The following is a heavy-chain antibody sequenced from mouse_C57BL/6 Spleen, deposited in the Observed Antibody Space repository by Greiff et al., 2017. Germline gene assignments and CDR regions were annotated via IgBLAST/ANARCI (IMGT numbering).Heavy chain of an antibody. V-gene: IGHV5-6*01. J-gene: IGHJ4*01. CDR3: ASHPMDY. Sequence: EVQGVESGGDLVKPGGSLKLSCAASGFTFSSYGMSWVRQTPDKRLEWVATISSGGSYTYYPDSVKGRFTISRDNAKNTLYLQMSSLKSEDTAMYYCASHPMDYWGQGTSVTVSS. CDR2: ISSGGSYT. CDR1: GFTFSSYG.